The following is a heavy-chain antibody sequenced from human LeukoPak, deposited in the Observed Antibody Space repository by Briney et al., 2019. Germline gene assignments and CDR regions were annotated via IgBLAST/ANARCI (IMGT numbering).Heavy chain of an antibody. CDR1: GGSISSYY. CDR2: IYASGST. J-gene: IGHJ6*03. V-gene: IGHV4-4*07. D-gene: IGHD6-6*01. Sequence: SETLSLTCTVSGGSISSYYWSWIRQPAGKGLEWIGRIYASGSTNYNPSLKSRVTISVDKSKNQFSLKLSSVTAADTAVYYCARDRTLHSSSYYYYYYMDVWGKGTTVTVSS. CDR3: ARDRTLHSSSYYYYYYMDV.